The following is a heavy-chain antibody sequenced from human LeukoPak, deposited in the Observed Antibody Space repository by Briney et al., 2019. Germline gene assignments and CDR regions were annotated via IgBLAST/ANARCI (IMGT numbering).Heavy chain of an antibody. CDR1: GGSISSYY. D-gene: IGHD5-12*01. Sequence: SETLSLTCTVSGGSISSYYWSWIRQPPGKGPEWIGYIYYSGSTNYNPSLKSRVTISVDTSKNQFSLKLSSVTAADTAVYYCARESIVTTGFDYWGQGTLVTVSS. V-gene: IGHV4-59*01. CDR2: IYYSGST. J-gene: IGHJ4*02. CDR3: ARESIVTTGFDY.